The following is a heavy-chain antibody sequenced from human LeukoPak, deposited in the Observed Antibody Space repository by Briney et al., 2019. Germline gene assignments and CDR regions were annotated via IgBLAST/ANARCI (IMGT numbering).Heavy chain of an antibody. CDR2: IRYDGSNK. Sequence: GGSLRLSCAASGFTFSSYGMHWVRQAPGKGLEWVAFIRYDGSNKYYADSVKGRFTISRDNSKNTLYLQMNSLRAEDTAVYYCAKDRLYYYDSSGYIDAFDIWGQGTMVTVSS. V-gene: IGHV3-30*02. CDR1: GFTFSSYG. D-gene: IGHD3-22*01. CDR3: AKDRLYYYDSSGYIDAFDI. J-gene: IGHJ3*02.